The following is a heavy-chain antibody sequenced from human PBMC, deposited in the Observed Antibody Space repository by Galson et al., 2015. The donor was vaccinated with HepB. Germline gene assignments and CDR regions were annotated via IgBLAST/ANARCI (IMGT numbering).Heavy chain of an antibody. J-gene: IGHJ4*02. V-gene: IGHV3-30*04. CDR2: ISYDGSNK. CDR1: GFTFSSYA. CDR3: AREGMDTAMANPSTYYFDY. Sequence: SLRLSCAASGFTFSSYAMHWVRQAPGKGLEWVAVISYDGSNKYYADSVKGRFTISRDNSKNTLYLQMNSLRAEDTAVYYCAREGMDTAMANPSTYYFDYWGQGTLVTVSS. D-gene: IGHD5-18*01.